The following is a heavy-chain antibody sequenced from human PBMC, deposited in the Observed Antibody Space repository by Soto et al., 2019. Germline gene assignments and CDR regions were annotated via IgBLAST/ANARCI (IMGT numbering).Heavy chain of an antibody. J-gene: IGHJ6*02. CDR1: GYTLTELS. CDR2: FDPEDGET. D-gene: IGHD6-6*01. V-gene: IGHV1-24*01. Sequence: ASVKVSCKVSGYTLTELSMHWVRQAPGKGLEWMGGFDPEDGETIYAQKFQGRVTMTEDTSTDTAYMELSSLRSEDTAVYYCATGFEYSSETKQLYYYYYGMDVWGQGTTVTVSS. CDR3: ATGFEYSSETKQLYYYYYGMDV.